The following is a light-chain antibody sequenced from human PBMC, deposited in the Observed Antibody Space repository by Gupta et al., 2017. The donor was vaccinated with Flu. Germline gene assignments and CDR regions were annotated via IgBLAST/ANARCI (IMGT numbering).Light chain of an antibody. CDR1: SSDVGAYNY. Sequence: HSALTQPRSVSGSPGQSVTISCTGTSSDVGAYNYVSWYQQYPGKATKLIISDVGKRPSVVPDRFSGYKSGNTASLTISGLPADDEAIYCCGSGGGRSSYVFGSGTEVTV. CDR3: GSGGGRSSYV. CDR2: DVG. V-gene: IGLV2-11*01. J-gene: IGLJ1*01.